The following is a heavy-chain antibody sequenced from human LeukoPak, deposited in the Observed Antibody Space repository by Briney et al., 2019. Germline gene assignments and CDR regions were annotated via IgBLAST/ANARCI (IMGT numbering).Heavy chain of an antibody. CDR2: INPSGGGT. D-gene: IGHD4-11*01. V-gene: IGHV1-46*01. Sequence: ASVKVSCKASGYTFTSYYMHWVRQAPGQGLEWMGIINPSGGGTSYAQKFQGRVTTTRDTSTSTVYMELSSLRSEDTAVYYCARETHDYSNYGLDYYYYYYMDVWGKGTTVTVSS. CDR3: ARETHDYSNYGLDYYYYYYMDV. J-gene: IGHJ6*03. CDR1: GYTFTSYY.